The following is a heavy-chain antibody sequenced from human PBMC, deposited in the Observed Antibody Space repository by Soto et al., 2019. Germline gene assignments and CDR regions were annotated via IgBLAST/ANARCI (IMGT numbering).Heavy chain of an antibody. CDR3: ARVIAAAADFDY. D-gene: IGHD6-13*01. V-gene: IGHV1-3*01. J-gene: IGHJ4*02. Sequence: ASVKVSCKASGYTFTGFSLHWVRQAPGQRLEWMGWINAGSGNTKYSQKFQGRVTITRDTSASTAYMELSSLTSEDTAVYYCARVIAAAADFDYWGQGALVTVSS. CDR1: GYTFTGFS. CDR2: INAGSGNT.